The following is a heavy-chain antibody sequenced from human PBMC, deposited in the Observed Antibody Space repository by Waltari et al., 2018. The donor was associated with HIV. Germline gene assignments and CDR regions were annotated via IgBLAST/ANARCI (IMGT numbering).Heavy chain of an antibody. J-gene: IGHJ1*01. CDR1: GYTFTDYY. CDR2: ISPKTGGT. V-gene: IGHV1-2*06. D-gene: IGHD2-15*01. CDR3: ATEGWWDMEAGIH. Sequence: QVQLVQSGAEVKKPGASVTVSCKASGYTFTDYYMPWVRQTPGQGLEWVGRISPKTGGTLSAQKFQGRVTMTRDTSIATAYMELSGLTSDDTAVYYCATEGWWDMEAGIHWGQGTLVTVSS.